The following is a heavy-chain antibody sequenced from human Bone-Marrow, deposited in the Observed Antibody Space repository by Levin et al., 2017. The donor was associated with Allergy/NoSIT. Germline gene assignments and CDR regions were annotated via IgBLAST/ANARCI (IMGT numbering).Heavy chain of an antibody. D-gene: IGHD2-2*01. CDR3: ARVYCSSTSCYAFDY. J-gene: IGHJ4*02. V-gene: IGHV4-59*01. CDR1: GGSMRSDY. Sequence: SQTLSLPCTVSGGSMRSDYWSWIRQPPGKGLEWIGYMYDRGRTNYNPSLKSRVTISGDTSKNQVSLKLSSVTAADTAVYYCARVYCSSTSCYAFDYWGQGTLVTVSS. CDR2: MYDRGRT.